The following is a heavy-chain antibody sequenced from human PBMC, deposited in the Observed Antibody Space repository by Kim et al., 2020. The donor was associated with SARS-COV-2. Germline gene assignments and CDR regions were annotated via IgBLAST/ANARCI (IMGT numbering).Heavy chain of an antibody. Sequence: SRVTISVDTSKNQFSLKLSSVTAADTAVYYCARQMEYYYGSGSYYNWDDYWGQGTLVTVSS. CDR3: ARQMEYYYGSGSYYNWDDY. V-gene: IGHV4-39*01. J-gene: IGHJ4*02. D-gene: IGHD3-10*01.